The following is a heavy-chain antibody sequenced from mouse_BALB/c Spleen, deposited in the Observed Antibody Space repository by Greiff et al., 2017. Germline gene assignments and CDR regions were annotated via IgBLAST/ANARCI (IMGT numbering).Heavy chain of an antibody. V-gene: IGHV3-2*02. Sequence: ESGPGLVKPSQSLSLTCTVTGYSITSDYAWNWIRQFPGNKLEWMGYISYSGSTSYNPSLKSRISITRDTSKNQFFLQLNSVTTEDTATYYCASRGEKLGTPFDYWGQGTTLTVSS. D-gene: IGHD4-1*01. CDR3: ASRGEKLGTPFDY. CDR1: GYSITSDYA. CDR2: ISYSGST. J-gene: IGHJ2*01.